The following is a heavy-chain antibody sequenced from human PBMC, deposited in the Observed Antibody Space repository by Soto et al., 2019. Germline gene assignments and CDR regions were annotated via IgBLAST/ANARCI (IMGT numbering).Heavy chain of an antibody. D-gene: IGHD3-9*01. J-gene: IGHJ3*02. CDR3: SSNTFDILTYFGHLTAFDI. CDR1: GGSISSYY. Sequence: QVQLQESGPGLVKSSETLSLTCTVSGGSISSYYWSWLRQSAGKGLEWIGRIYTSGSTNYKPSLMSRLSMPVGTSKNQFSLKLNSVTAADTAVYYCSSNTFDILTYFGHLTAFDIGGQGTLVTVSS. CDR2: IYTSGST. V-gene: IGHV4-4*07.